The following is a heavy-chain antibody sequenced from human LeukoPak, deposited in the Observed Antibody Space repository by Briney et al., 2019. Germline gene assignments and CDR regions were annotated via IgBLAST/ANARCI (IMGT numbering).Heavy chain of an antibody. V-gene: IGHV1-2*02. D-gene: IGHD3-22*01. J-gene: IGHJ4*02. CDR3: ARNFYFDSSGYYHY. CDR2: INPNSGGT. CDR1: GYTFTFYY. Sequence: GASVTVSFTASGYTFTFYYMHWVRQAPGQGLEWMGWINPNSGGTNYAQKFQGRVTMTRDTSISTAYMELSRLRSDDTAVYYCARNFYFDSSGYYHYWGQGTLVTVSS.